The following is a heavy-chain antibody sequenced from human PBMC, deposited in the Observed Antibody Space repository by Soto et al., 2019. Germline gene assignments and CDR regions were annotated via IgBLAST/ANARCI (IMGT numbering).Heavy chain of an antibody. V-gene: IGHV4-31*03. CDR3: AREGDYCSGGSCYRWFDP. D-gene: IGHD2-15*01. CDR1: GGSISSGGYY. J-gene: IGHJ5*02. CDR2: IYYSGST. Sequence: QVQLQESGPGLVKPSQTLSLTCTVSGGSISSGGYYWSWIRQHPGKGLEWIGYIYYSGSTYYNPFLKTRVTITLEQSQKLFSMKLSFVTAADTAVYYCAREGDYCSGGSCYRWFDPWGQGTLVTVSS.